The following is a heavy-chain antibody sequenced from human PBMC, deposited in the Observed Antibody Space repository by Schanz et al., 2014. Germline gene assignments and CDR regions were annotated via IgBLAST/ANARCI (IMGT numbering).Heavy chain of an antibody. CDR2: ISDSGDST. J-gene: IGHJ4*02. Sequence: QVQLVDSGGGLVKPGGSLRLSCAASGFTFSDYYMTWIRQAPGKGLEWVSDISDSGDSTHYADSVKGRFTISRDNSRKTLYLQMNSLRADDTAVYYCARDLISSGWYGWGQGTLVTVSS. CDR1: GFTFSDYY. V-gene: IGHV3-11*01. CDR3: ARDLISSGWYG. D-gene: IGHD6-19*01.